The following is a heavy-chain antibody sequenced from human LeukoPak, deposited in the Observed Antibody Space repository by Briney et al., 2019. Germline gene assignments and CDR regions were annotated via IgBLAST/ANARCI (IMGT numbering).Heavy chain of an antibody. CDR1: GGSISSSSYY. D-gene: IGHD4-17*01. CDR2: IYYSGST. V-gene: IGHV4-39*01. J-gene: IGHJ6*02. Sequence: SETLSLTCTVSGGSISSSSYYWGWIRQPPGKGLEWIGSIYYSGSTYYNPSLESRVTISVDTSKNQFSLKLSSVTAADTAVYYCARQGTVTTYYYYYYGMDVWGQGTTVTVSS. CDR3: ARQGTVTTYYYYYYGMDV.